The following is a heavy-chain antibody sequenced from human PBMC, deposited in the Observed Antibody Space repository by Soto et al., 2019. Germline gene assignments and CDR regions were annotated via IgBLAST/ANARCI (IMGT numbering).Heavy chain of an antibody. J-gene: IGHJ3*01. CDR3: AKTRLYDNNDYHRDGFDV. V-gene: IGHV3-23*01. CDR2: ISGDGSAT. CDR1: GFRFWTYS. D-gene: IGHD5-12*01. Sequence: EVKLLESGGGLVQPGESLGLSCAASGFRFWTYSMSWVRQAPGKGLEWVSGISGDGSATSYADSLKGRFTVSRDNSKDTLFLQMNTLRVEDTAFYYCAKTRLYDNNDYHRDGFDVWGPRTAVTVS.